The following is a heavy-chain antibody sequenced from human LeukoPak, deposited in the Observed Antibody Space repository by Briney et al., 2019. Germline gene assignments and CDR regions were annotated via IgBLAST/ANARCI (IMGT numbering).Heavy chain of an antibody. Sequence: QTGGSLRLSCAASGFTFSSYAMSWVRQAPGKGLEWFSAISGSGGNTYYADSVKGRFTISRDNSKSTLYLQMNSLRAEDTAVYCCAKDQYGGNPQYYFDYWGQGTLVTVSS. CDR3: AKDQYGGNPQYYFDY. CDR1: GFTFSSYA. J-gene: IGHJ4*02. D-gene: IGHD4-23*01. V-gene: IGHV3-23*01. CDR2: ISGSGGNT.